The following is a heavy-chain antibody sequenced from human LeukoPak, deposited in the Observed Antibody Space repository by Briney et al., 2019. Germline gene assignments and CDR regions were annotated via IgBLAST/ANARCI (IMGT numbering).Heavy chain of an antibody. CDR3: TSSTGTTGFDY. V-gene: IGHV3-15*01. D-gene: IGHD1-1*01. CDR1: GFTFSNAW. J-gene: IGHJ4*02. CDR2: IKSKTDGGTT. Sequence: GGSLRLSCAASGFTFSNAWMSWVRQARGKGLEWVGRIKSKTDGGTTDYAAPVKGRFTISRDDSKNTLYLQMNSRKTENTAVYYCTSSTGTTGFDYWGQGTLVTVSP.